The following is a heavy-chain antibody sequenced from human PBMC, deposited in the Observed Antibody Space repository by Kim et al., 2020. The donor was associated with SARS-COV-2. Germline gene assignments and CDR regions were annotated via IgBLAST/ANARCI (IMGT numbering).Heavy chain of an antibody. CDR3: ANSLPHGSGRPRWYYGMDV. V-gene: IGHV3-30*18. CDR2: ISYDGSNK. Sequence: GGSLRLSCAASGFTFSSYGMHWVRQAPGKGLEWVAVISYDGSNKYYADSVKGRFTISRDNSKNTLYLQMNSLRAEDTAVYYCANSLPHGSGRPRWYYGMDVWGQGTTVTVSS. D-gene: IGHD3-10*01. CDR1: GFTFSSYG. J-gene: IGHJ6*02.